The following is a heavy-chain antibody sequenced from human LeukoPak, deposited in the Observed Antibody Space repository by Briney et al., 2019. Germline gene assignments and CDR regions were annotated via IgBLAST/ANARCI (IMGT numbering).Heavy chain of an antibody. CDR2: MNPNSGNT. Sequence: GASVKVSCKASGYTFTSYDINWVRQATGQGLEWMGWMNPNSGNTGYAQKFQGRLTITSNTSISTAYMELSSLRSEDTAVDYCARVGYSYGLGYYMDVWGKGTTVTVSS. CDR1: GYTFTSYD. D-gene: IGHD5-18*01. J-gene: IGHJ6*03. V-gene: IGHV1-8*03. CDR3: ARVGYSYGLGYYMDV.